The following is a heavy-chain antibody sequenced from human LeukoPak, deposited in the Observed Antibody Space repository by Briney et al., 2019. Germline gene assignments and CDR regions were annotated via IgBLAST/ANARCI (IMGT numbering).Heavy chain of an antibody. CDR3: ASCYGSGSYGIDY. CDR2: ISGSGGST. D-gene: IGHD3-10*01. V-gene: IGHV3-23*01. Sequence: GGSLRLSCAASGFTFSSYAMSYVRQAPGRGLEWVSAISGSGGSTYYADSVKGRFTISRDNSKNTLYLQMNSLRAEDTAVYYCASCYGSGSYGIDYWGQGTLVTVSS. CDR1: GFTFSSYA. J-gene: IGHJ4*02.